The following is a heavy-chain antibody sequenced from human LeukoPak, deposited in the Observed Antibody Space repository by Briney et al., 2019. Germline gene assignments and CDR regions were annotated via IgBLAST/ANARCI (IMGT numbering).Heavy chain of an antibody. Sequence: SETLSLTCTVSGGSIRNYYWSWIRQPPGKGLEWIGYIYYSGSANYNPSLKSRVTISVDTSKNQFSLKLSSVTAADTAVYYCARRDRYSYASGFDYWGQGTLVTVSS. CDR2: IYYSGSA. CDR3: ARRDRYSYASGFDY. J-gene: IGHJ4*02. D-gene: IGHD5-18*01. CDR1: GGSIRNYY. V-gene: IGHV4-59*08.